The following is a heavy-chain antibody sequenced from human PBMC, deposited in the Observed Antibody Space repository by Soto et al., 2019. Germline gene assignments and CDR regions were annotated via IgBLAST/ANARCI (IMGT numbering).Heavy chain of an antibody. CDR1: GYSFISHW. D-gene: IGHD1-26*01. V-gene: IGHV5-51*01. CDR2: LDPGDSDT. CDR3: ARDSGSCGHFFDF. Sequence: ESLKIPCKGSGYSFISHWSDWVRQMPGKGLEWMGVLDPGDSDTKYNPSFKGRVTISAHKSIDTAYLQWNSLEDSDTAMYYCARDSGSCGHFFDFGGQGTLVTVSS. J-gene: IGHJ4*02.